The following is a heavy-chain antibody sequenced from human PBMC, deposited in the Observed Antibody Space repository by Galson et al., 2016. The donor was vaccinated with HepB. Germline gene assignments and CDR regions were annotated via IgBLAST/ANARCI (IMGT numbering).Heavy chain of an antibody. CDR3: ARSPPYDSWSGYYKVNWSFDL. CDR2: ISSSGNTV. V-gene: IGHV3-11*01. J-gene: IGHJ2*01. CDR1: GITFSDYY. D-gene: IGHD3-3*01. Sequence: SLRLSCAASGITFSDYYMSWIRQAPGKGLEWISYISSSGNTVYYADSVRGRFTISRDNAKNSVHLQMDSLRAEDTAVYFCARSPPYDSWSGYYKVNWSFDLWGRGTLVTVAS.